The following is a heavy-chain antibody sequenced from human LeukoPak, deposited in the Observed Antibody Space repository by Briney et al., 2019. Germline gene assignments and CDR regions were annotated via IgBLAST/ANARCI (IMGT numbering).Heavy chain of an antibody. J-gene: IGHJ5*02. CDR3: TSLTTKTP. CDR2: IRTKSNNFAT. Sequence: GGSLRLSCAASGFVFSDSPLHWVRQASGKGLEWVALIRTKSNNFATAYAASLRGRFTVSRDDSRKMAYLQMNSLKTEDTAVCYCTSLTTKTPWGQGTLVTVSS. V-gene: IGHV3-73*01. D-gene: IGHD4/OR15-4a*01. CDR1: GFVFSDSP.